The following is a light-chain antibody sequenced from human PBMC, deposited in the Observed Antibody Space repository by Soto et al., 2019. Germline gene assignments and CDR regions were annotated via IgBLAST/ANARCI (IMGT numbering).Light chain of an antibody. J-gene: IGKJ2*01. CDR3: QQRSNWPRT. V-gene: IGKV3-11*01. CDR1: QSVSSY. Sequence: EIVLTQSPATLSLSPGERATLSCRASQSVSSYLAWYQQKLSQAPRLLIYDASNRATGIPARFSGSGSGTDFTLTISSLEPEDFAVYYCQQRSNWPRTFGQGTKLEIK. CDR2: DAS.